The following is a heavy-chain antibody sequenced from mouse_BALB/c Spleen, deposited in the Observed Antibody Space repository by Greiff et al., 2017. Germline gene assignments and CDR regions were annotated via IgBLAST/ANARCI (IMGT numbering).Heavy chain of an antibody. CDR2: INSNGGST. CDR1: GFTFSSYY. Sequence: EVQLVESGGGLVKLGGSLKLSCAASGFTFSSYYMSWVRQTPEKRLELVAAINSNGGSTYYPDTVKGRFTISRDNAKNTLYLQMSSLKSEDTALYYCAREFMTTATLDYWGQGTSVTVSS. J-gene: IGHJ4*01. CDR3: AREFMTTATLDY. D-gene: IGHD1-2*01. V-gene: IGHV5-6-2*01.